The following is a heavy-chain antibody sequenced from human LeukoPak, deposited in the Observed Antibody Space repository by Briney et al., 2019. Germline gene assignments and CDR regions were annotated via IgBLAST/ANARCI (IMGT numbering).Heavy chain of an antibody. CDR3: ATLGDYESFDY. Sequence: ASVKVSCKASGGTFSSYAISWVRQAPGKGLEWMGGFDPEDGETIYAQKFQGRVTMTEDTSTDTAYMELSSLRSEDTAVYYCATLGDYESFDYWGQGTLVIVSS. V-gene: IGHV1-24*01. CDR2: FDPEDGET. CDR1: GGTFSSYA. J-gene: IGHJ4*02. D-gene: IGHD4-17*01.